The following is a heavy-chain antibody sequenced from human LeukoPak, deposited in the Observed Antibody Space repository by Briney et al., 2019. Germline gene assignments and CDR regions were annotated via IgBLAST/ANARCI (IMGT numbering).Heavy chain of an antibody. CDR2: VSSDGTT. V-gene: IGHV4-59*08. D-gene: IGHD2-8*02. CDR3: ARLDCTGDGCYNH. CDR1: GDSVTSYY. J-gene: IGHJ4*02. Sequence: SGTLSLTCSVSGDSVTSYYWSWIRQPPGKGLEWIGYVSSDGTTNYTPSLRSRVIMSVDTAKNHISLSLTSLTAADTAIYYCARLDCTGDGCYNHWGRGTLVTVSS.